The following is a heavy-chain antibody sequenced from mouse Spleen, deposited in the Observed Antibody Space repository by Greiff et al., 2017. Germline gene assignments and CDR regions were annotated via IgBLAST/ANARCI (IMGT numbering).Heavy chain of an antibody. CDR1: GYSITSGYY. CDR2: ISYDGSN. D-gene: IGHD4-1*01. V-gene: IGHV3-6*01. Sequence: VQLKESGPGLVKPSQSLSLTCSVTGYSITSGYYWNWIRQFPGNKLEWMGYISYDGSNNYNPSLKNRISITRDTSKNQFFLKLNSVTTEDTATYYCARVAGRGYFDYWGQGTTLTVSS. CDR3: ARVAGRGYFDY. J-gene: IGHJ2*01.